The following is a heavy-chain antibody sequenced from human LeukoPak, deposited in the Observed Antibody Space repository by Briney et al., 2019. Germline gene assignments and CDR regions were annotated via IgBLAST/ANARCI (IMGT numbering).Heavy chain of an antibody. V-gene: IGHV3-23*01. CDR2: ISGSGGST. CDR3: AKALDNFDY. D-gene: IGHD3-9*01. J-gene: IGHJ4*02. CDR1: GFTFSSYA. Sequence: PGGSLRLSCAASGFTFSSYAMSWVRQAPGKGLEWASAISGSGGSTYYADSVKGRFTISRDNSKNTLYLQMNSLRAEHTAVYYFAKALDNFDYWGQGTLVTVSS.